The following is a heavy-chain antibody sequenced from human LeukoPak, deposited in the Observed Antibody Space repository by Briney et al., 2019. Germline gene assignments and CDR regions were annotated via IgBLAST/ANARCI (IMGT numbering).Heavy chain of an antibody. CDR1: GGSITNYY. CDR2: IYSSGTT. Sequence: SETLSLTCTVSGGSITNYYWTWIRQPAGKGLEWIGRIYSSGTTTYNPSLRSRVDMSVDTSKKQFSLKLSSLTAADTAVYYCARGGTAVIAPYAFDIWGQGTMVTVSS. CDR3: ARGGTAVIAPYAFDI. D-gene: IGHD4-23*01. J-gene: IGHJ3*02. V-gene: IGHV4-4*07.